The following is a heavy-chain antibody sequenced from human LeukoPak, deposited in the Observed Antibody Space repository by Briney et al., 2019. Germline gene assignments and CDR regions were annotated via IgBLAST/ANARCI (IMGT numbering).Heavy chain of an antibody. CDR3: ARSRPNDYGDKPFDY. CDR1: GYTFTSYD. CDR2: MNPNSGNT. D-gene: IGHD4-23*01. Sequence: GASVKVSCKASGYTFTSYDISWVRQATGQGLEWMGWMNPNSGNTGYAQKFQGRVTITRNTSISTAYMELSSLRSEDTAVYYCARSRPNDYGDKPFDYWGQGTLVTVSS. J-gene: IGHJ4*02. V-gene: IGHV1-8*03.